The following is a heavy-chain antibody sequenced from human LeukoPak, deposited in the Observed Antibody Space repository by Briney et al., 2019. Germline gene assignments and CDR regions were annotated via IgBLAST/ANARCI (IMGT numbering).Heavy chain of an antibody. J-gene: IGHJ5*02. Sequence: PGGSLRLSCAASGFTFSNAWMNWVRQAPGKGLEWVDRIKSKSDSGTTDYAAPVKGRFAISRDDSKNTLYLQMNSLKTEDAAVYYCTDDEYYYDSSGYYPWGQGTLVTVSS. CDR3: TDDEYYYDSSGYYP. CDR2: IKSKSDSGTT. D-gene: IGHD3-22*01. V-gene: IGHV3-15*07. CDR1: GFTFSNAW.